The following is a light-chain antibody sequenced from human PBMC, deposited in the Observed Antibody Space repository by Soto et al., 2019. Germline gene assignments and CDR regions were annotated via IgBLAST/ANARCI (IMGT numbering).Light chain of an antibody. CDR3: QQYLDLLT. V-gene: IGKV4-1*01. CDR2: WAS. Sequence: EIVMTQSPGSLAVSLGERATINCRSSQSVLYSSNNKDSIAWYQQKPGQPPRLLIYWASTRESGVPDRFSGSGSGTDFTLTISSLQAEDVAVYYCQQYLDLLTFGGGTKVEIK. CDR1: QSVLYSSNNKDS. J-gene: IGKJ4*01.